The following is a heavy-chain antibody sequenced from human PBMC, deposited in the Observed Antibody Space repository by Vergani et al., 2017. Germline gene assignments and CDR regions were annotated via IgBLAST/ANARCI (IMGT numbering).Heavy chain of an antibody. CDR2: VDPEDGET. J-gene: IGHJ6*02. V-gene: IGHV1-69-2*01. D-gene: IGHD4-17*01. CDR1: GYTFTDHY. CDR3: ATPQTVTTGGMEV. Sequence: EVQLVQSGAEVKKPGATMKISCKVSGYTFTDHYMRWVKQAPGKGLEWMGLVDPEDGETIYAEKFKGRATIAADTSTDTAHLELSSLRSEDTAVYYCATPQTVTTGGMEVWGQGTTVIVSS.